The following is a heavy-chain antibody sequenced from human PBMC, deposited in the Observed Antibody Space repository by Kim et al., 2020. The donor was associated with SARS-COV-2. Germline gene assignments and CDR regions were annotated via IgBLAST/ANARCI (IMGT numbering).Heavy chain of an antibody. CDR3: ARGYLYYDILTGQTDYFDY. CDR2: INHSGST. D-gene: IGHD3-9*01. Sequence: SETLSLTCAVYGGSFSGYYWSWIRQPPGKGLEWIGEINHSGSTNYNPSLKSRVTISVDTSKNQFSLKLSSVTAADTAVYYCARGYLYYDILTGQTDYFDYWGQGTLVTVSS. J-gene: IGHJ4*02. CDR1: GGSFSGYY. V-gene: IGHV4-34*01.